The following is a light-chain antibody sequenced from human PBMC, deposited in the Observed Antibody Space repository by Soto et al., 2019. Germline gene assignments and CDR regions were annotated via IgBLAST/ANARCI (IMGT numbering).Light chain of an antibody. J-gene: IGLJ3*02. CDR3: QSYEAPNRV. V-gene: IGLV6-57*01. CDR2: EDN. Sequence: NFMLTQPHSVSASPGKTVIISCTRSSGSIASNYVQWYQQRPGSSPTTVIYEDNQRPSGVPDRFSGSIDSSSNSASLTISGRETEEGADYYCQSYEAPNRVFGGGPKLTVL. CDR1: SGSIASNY.